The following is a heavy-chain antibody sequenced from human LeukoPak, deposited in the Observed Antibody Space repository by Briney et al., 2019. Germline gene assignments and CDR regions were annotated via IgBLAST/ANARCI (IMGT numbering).Heavy chain of an antibody. J-gene: IGHJ4*02. CDR2: FSGSGGST. D-gene: IGHD3-10*01. CDR1: GFIFSNYA. V-gene: IGHV3-23*01. CDR3: AKPRTYYYGSGALY. Sequence: GGSLRLSCAASGFIFSNYAMSWVRQAPGKGLQWVSAFSGSGGSTYYADSVKGRFTISRDNSKNTLYLQMNSLRAEDTAAYYCAKPRTYYYGSGALYWGQGTLVTVSS.